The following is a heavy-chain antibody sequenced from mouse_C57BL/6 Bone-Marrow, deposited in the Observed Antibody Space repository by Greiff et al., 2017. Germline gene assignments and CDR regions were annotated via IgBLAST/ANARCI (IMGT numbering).Heavy chain of an antibody. Sequence: DVQLVESGEGLVKPEGSLKLSCAASGFTFSSYAMSWVRQTPEKRLEWVAYISSGGDYIYYADTVKGRFTISRDNARNTLYLQMSSLKSEDTAMYYCTRDPYYFDYWGQGTTLTVSS. CDR2: ISSGGDYI. J-gene: IGHJ2*01. CDR3: TRDPYYFDY. V-gene: IGHV5-9-1*02. CDR1: GFTFSSYA.